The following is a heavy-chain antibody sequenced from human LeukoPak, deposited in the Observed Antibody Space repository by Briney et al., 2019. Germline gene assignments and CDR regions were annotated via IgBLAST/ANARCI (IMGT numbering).Heavy chain of an antibody. D-gene: IGHD3-16*01. CDR3: ARRRMSWGAFDI. CDR2: INHSGST. Sequence: SETLSLTCAVYGGSFSGYYWSWIRPPPGKGLEWIGEINHSGSTNYNPSLKSRVTISVDTSKNQFSLKLSSVTAADTAVYYCARRRMSWGAFDIWGQGTMVTVAS. J-gene: IGHJ3*02. V-gene: IGHV4-34*01. CDR1: GGSFSGYY.